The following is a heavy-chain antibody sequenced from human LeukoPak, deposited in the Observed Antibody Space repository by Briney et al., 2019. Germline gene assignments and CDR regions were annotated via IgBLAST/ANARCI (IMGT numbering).Heavy chain of an antibody. CDR1: GFPFSDFD. Sequence: PGGSLRLSCAASGFPFSDFDMTCFRQAPGKGLEWLASIGSSGIYTEYADSVKGRFTISRDIARKSLYLQMNILRDEDTAVYYCARGGGRSYSDAFDIWGQGTVVTVSS. V-gene: IGHV3-11*06. D-gene: IGHD1-26*01. CDR3: ARGGGRSYSDAFDI. J-gene: IGHJ3*02. CDR2: IGSSGIYT.